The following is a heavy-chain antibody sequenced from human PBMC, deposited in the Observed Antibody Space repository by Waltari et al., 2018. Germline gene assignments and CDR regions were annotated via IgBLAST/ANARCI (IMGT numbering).Heavy chain of an antibody. V-gene: IGHV1-18*01. CDR1: GYTFSNFG. Sequence: QVQLVQSGAEVKKPGASVKVSCKASGYTFSNFGINWVRQAPGQGLEWMGWISCYSGNTDYEQKLQGRVTMTTVTSTNTAYLELRGLRSDDTAVYYCARGGGPRTIVAVTFDFWGQGTLVTVSS. J-gene: IGHJ4*02. D-gene: IGHD6-19*01. CDR2: ISCYSGNT. CDR3: ARGGGPRTIVAVTFDF.